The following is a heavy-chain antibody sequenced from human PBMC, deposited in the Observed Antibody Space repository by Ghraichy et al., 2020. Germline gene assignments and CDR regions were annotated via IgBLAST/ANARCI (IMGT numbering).Heavy chain of an antibody. CDR1: GYTFTAFY. CDR3: ATDADYYNYGAAY. J-gene: IGHJ4*02. D-gene: IGHD4-11*01. CDR2: INPTSGDT. V-gene: IGHV1-2*02. Sequence: ASVKVSCKVSGYTFTAFYIHWLRQAPGQGLERVGWINPTSGDTNYAQKFQGRVSLTMDPSISTAYMELRGLRSDDTAVYYCATDADYYNYGAAYWGQGTLVTVSS.